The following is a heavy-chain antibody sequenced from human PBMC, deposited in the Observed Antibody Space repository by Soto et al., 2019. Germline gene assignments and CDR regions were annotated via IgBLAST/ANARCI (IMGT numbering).Heavy chain of an antibody. J-gene: IGHJ4*02. Sequence: QVQLVQSGAEVKKPGASVKVSCKASGYTFTNYAIHWLRQAPGHRLEWMGWINTGYGNTKYSQKFQGRVTITRDTSASTAYMELSSLRSEDTAVYYCARWDYGIDYWGQGTLVTVSA. CDR2: INTGYGNT. CDR1: GYTFTNYA. CDR3: ARWDYGIDY. D-gene: IGHD4-17*01. V-gene: IGHV1-3*04.